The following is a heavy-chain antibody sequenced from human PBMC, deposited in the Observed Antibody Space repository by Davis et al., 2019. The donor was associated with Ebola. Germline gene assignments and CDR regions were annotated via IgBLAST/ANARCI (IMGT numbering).Heavy chain of an antibody. CDR2: IFPRDSDT. Sequence: GESLKISCKGSGYSFADQWIGWVRQMPGKGLEWMGIIFPRDSDTRYSPSFRGQVTISADKSIRTAYLQWSSLKASDTAIYFCASLRRTITGMDDGFDIWGQGTKVTVSS. CDR3: ASLRRTITGMDDGFDI. CDR1: GYSFADQW. J-gene: IGHJ3*02. V-gene: IGHV5-51*01. D-gene: IGHD5-24*01.